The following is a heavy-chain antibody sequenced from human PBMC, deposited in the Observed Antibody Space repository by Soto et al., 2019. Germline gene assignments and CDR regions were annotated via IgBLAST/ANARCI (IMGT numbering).Heavy chain of an antibody. Sequence: GVSLRLSCAASGFTFSSYAMHWVRQAPGKGLEWVAVISYDGSNKYYADSVKGRFTISRDNSKNTLYLQMNSLRAEDTAVYYCARDYVGGAARPGYGMDVRGQGTTVPVSS. CDR1: GFTFSSYA. CDR3: ARDYVGGAARPGYGMDV. J-gene: IGHJ6*02. CDR2: ISYDGSNK. D-gene: IGHD6-6*01. V-gene: IGHV3-30-3*01.